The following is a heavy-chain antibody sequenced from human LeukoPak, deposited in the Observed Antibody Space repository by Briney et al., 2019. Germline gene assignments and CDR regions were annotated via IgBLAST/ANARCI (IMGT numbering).Heavy chain of an antibody. V-gene: IGHV4-59*08. J-gene: IGHJ4*02. CDR3: AGLSDSDSSGYYWGFEY. CDR2: IYYSGST. Sequence: PSETLSLTCTVSGGSISSYYWTWIRQPPGKGLECIGYIYYSGSTNYNPSLKSRVTISVDTSKNEFSLKLGSVTGAGSATYYCAGLSDSDSSGYYWGFEYWGQGSLVTVSS. CDR1: GGSISSYY. D-gene: IGHD3-22*01.